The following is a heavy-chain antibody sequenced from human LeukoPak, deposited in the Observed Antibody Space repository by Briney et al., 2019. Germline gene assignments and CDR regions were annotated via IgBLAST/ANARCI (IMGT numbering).Heavy chain of an antibody. J-gene: IGHJ4*02. CDR2: VSYDGNTK. V-gene: IGHV3-30*03. D-gene: IGHD6-19*01. CDR1: GFTFSSYG. CDR3: ARDIAVAGRPYYFDY. Sequence: PGGSLRLSCAASGFTFSSYGMLWVRQAPGKGLEWVAVVSYDGNTKYYADSVKGRFTISRDNSKNTLYLQMNSLRAEDTAVYYCARDIAVAGRPYYFDYWGQGTLVTVSS.